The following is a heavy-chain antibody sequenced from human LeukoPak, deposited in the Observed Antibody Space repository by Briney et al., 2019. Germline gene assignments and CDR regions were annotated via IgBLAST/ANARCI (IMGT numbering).Heavy chain of an antibody. D-gene: IGHD6-19*01. CDR2: ISSSGSTI. CDR1: GFTFSSYE. J-gene: IGHJ4*02. V-gene: IGHV3-48*03. Sequence: PGGSLRLSCAASGFTFSSYEMNWVRQAPGKGLEWVSYISSSGSTIYYADSVKGRFTISRDNAKNSLYLQMNSLRAEDAAVYYCASLVGGEAVARHDYWGQGTLVTVSS. CDR3: ASLVGGEAVARHDY.